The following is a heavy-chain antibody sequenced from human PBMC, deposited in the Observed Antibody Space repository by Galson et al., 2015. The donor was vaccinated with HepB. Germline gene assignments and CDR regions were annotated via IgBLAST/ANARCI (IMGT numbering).Heavy chain of an antibody. CDR2: IYYSGST. Sequence: SETLSLTCTVSGGSISSSSYYWGWIRQPPGKGLEWIGSIYYSGSTYYNPSLKSRVTISVDTSKNQFSLKLSSVTAADTAVYYCARHFDYRGNFDYWGQGTLVTVSS. J-gene: IGHJ4*02. V-gene: IGHV4-39*01. CDR1: GGSISSSSYY. D-gene: IGHD4-11*01. CDR3: ARHFDYRGNFDY.